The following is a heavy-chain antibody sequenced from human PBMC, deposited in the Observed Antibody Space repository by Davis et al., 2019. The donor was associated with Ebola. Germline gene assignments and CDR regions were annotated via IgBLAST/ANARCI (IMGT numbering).Heavy chain of an antibody. Sequence: ASVKVSCKASGYTFTSYYMHWVRQAPGQGLEWMGIINPSGGSTSYAQKFQGRVTMTRDTSTSTVYMELSSLRSEDTAVYYCARGSVLVVYAMPSPVDYWGQGILVTVSS. CDR3: ARGSVLVVYAMPSPVDY. D-gene: IGHD2-8*02. CDR2: INPSGGST. J-gene: IGHJ4*02. CDR1: GYTFTSYY. V-gene: IGHV1-46*01.